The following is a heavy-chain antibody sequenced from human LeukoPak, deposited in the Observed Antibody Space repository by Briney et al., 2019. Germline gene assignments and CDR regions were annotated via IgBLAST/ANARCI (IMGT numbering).Heavy chain of an antibody. J-gene: IGHJ2*01. D-gene: IGHD3-10*01. Sequence: WASVKVSFKASGYTFSDYYMPWVRQAPGQGLEWMGWINPNSGGTNYAQKFQGRVTMTRDTSISTAYMELSRLRSDDTAVYYCARYGERYGSYFYISGRGTLVTVSS. CDR1: GYTFSDYY. V-gene: IGHV1-2*02. CDR3: ARYGERYGSYFYI. CDR2: INPNSGGT.